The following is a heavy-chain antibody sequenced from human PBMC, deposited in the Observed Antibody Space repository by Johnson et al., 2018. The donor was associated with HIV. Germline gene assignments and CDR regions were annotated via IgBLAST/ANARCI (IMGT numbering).Heavy chain of an antibody. CDR2: IKSKTDGGTT. V-gene: IGHV3-15*01. CDR1: GFTFSNAW. D-gene: IGHD6-13*01. CDR3: TRVEAAAGLAFDI. J-gene: IGHJ3*02. Sequence: VQLVESGGGVVQPGGSLRLSCAASGFTFSNAWMSWVRQAPGKGLEWVGRIKSKTDGGTTDYAAHVKGRFTISRDDSKNTLYLQMNSLKTEDTAVYYCTRVEAAAGLAFDIWGQGTMVTVSS.